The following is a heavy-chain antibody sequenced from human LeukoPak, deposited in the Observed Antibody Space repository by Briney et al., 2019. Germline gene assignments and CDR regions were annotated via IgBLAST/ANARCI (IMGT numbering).Heavy chain of an antibody. CDR1: GGSISSSSHY. CDR3: ARVGDWNDLVY. V-gene: IGHV4-39*07. D-gene: IGHD1-1*01. J-gene: IGHJ4*02. Sequence: SETLSLTCTVSGGSISSSSHYWGWVRQPPGKGLEWIGSSYYSGGSYYNPSLKSRVAMSVDTSKNQFSLPLSSVTAADTAVYYCARVGDWNDLVYWGQGTLVTVSS. CDR2: SYYSGGS.